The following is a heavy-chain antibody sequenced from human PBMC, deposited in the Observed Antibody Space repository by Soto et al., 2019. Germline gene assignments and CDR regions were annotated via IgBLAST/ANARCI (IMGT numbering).Heavy chain of an antibody. V-gene: IGHV4-39*01. D-gene: IGHD3-22*01. CDR2: IYYSGGT. Sequence: SETLSLTCTVSGGSISSSRYYSAWIRQPPSKGLEWIGSIYYSGGTYYTPSLKSRVTISVDTSKNQFSLKLSSVTAADTAVYYCARQGEGYYYDSSGYYAFDIWGQGTMVT. CDR1: GGSISSSRYY. J-gene: IGHJ3*02. CDR3: ARQGEGYYYDSSGYYAFDI.